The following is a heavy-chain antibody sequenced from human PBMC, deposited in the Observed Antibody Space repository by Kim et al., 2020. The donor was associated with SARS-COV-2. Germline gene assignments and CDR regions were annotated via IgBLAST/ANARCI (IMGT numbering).Heavy chain of an antibody. J-gene: IGHJ5*02. V-gene: IGHV1-3*01. CDR3: ARGWSATGIDP. Sequence: NTKYSQRFQGRVTITRDTSASTVYMEMSSLTSEDTAIYYCARGWSATGIDPWGQGTLVTVSS. D-gene: IGHD2-15*01. CDR2: NT.